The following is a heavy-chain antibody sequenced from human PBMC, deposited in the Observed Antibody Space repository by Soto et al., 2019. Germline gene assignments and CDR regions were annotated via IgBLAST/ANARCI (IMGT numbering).Heavy chain of an antibody. J-gene: IGHJ3*02. CDR3: ARDPRITIFGTDAFDI. CDR2: IYYSGST. D-gene: IGHD3-3*01. V-gene: IGHV4-39*02. Sequence: SETLSLTCAVYGGSFSSYYWGWIRQPPGKGLEWIGSIYYSGSTYYNPSLKSRVTISVDTSKNQFSLKLSSVTAADTAVYYCARDPRITIFGTDAFDIWGQGTMVTVSS. CDR1: GGSFSSYY.